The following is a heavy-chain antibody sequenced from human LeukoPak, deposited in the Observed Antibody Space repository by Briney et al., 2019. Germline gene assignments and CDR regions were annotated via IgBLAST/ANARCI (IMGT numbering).Heavy chain of an antibody. Sequence: SVKVSCKASGGTFSSYAISWVRQAPGQGLEWMGGIIPIFGTANYAQKFQGRVTIAADESTSTAYMELSSLRSEDTAVYYCARVGGYCSSTSCYGGDYWGQGTLVTVSS. CDR2: IIPIFGTA. V-gene: IGHV1-69*13. CDR3: ARVGGYCSSTSCYGGDY. D-gene: IGHD2-2*01. J-gene: IGHJ4*02. CDR1: GGTFSSYA.